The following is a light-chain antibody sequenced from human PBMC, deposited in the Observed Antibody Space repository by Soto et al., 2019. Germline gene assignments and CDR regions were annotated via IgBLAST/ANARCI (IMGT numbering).Light chain of an antibody. Sequence: QSALTQPASVSGSPGQSITISCTGTSSDDGGYNYVSWYQQQPGKAPKFMIYDVTNRPSGVSNRFSGSKSGNTASLTISGLQAEDEADYYCCSDTTSNTRQIVVGTGTKVTVL. V-gene: IGLV2-14*01. CDR3: CSDTTSNTRQIV. CDR1: SSDDGGYNY. CDR2: DVT. J-gene: IGLJ1*01.